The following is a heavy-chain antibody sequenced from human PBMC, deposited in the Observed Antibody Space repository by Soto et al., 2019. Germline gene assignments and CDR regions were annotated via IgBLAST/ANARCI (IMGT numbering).Heavy chain of an antibody. CDR2: IWYDGSNK. Sequence: GGSLRLSCAASGFSFSSYGMHWVRQAPGKGLEWVAVIWYDGSNKYYADSVKGRFTISRDNSKNTLYLQMNSLRAEDTAVYYCARGPDAFDIWGQGTMVTVSS. V-gene: IGHV3-33*08. J-gene: IGHJ3*02. CDR3: ARGPDAFDI. CDR1: GFSFSSYG.